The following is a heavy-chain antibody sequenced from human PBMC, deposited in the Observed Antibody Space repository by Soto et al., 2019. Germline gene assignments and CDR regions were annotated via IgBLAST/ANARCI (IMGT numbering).Heavy chain of an antibody. D-gene: IGHD3-22*01. CDR1: GYTFTGYY. J-gene: IGHJ5*02. Sequence: ASVKVSCKASGYTFTGYYMHWVRQAPGQGLEWMGWINPNSGGTNYAQKFQGRVTMTRDTSISTAYMELSRLRSDDTAVYYCANTYYYDSSGFTWGQGTLVTVSS. CDR2: INPNSGGT. V-gene: IGHV1-2*02. CDR3: ANTYYYDSSGFT.